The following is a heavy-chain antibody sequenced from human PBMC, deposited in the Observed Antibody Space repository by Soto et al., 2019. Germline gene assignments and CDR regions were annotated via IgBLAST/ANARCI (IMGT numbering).Heavy chain of an antibody. Sequence: SETLSLTCTVSGGSISSGGYYWSWIRQHPGKGLEWIGYIYYGGSTYYNPSLKSRVTISVDTSKNQFSLKLSSVTAADTAVYYCARVGPTVTTPYYYYYGMDVWGQGTTVTVSS. J-gene: IGHJ6*02. D-gene: IGHD4-17*01. V-gene: IGHV4-31*03. CDR3: ARVGPTVTTPYYYYYGMDV. CDR2: IYYGGST. CDR1: GGSISSGGYY.